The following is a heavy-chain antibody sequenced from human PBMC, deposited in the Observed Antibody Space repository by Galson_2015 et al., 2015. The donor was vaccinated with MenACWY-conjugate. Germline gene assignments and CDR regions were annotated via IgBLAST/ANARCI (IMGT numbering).Heavy chain of an antibody. CDR2: ISAYNGKT. Sequence: SVKVSCKASGYTFSNYGISWVRQAPGQGLEWMGWISAYNGKTNYAQKFQGRLTMTTDTSTSTGYMELRSLRSDDTAVYYCARDQPLTGVYDVWGEGTTVTVSS. J-gene: IGHJ6*04. V-gene: IGHV1-18*01. CDR3: ARDQPLTGVYDV. CDR1: GYTFSNYG. D-gene: IGHD7-27*01.